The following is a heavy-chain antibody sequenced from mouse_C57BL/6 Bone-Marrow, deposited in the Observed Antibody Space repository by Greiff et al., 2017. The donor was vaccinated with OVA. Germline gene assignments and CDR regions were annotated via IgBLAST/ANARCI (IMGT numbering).Heavy chain of an antibody. CDR3: ARRYYGSSYWYFDV. CDR2: IYPGSGST. J-gene: IGHJ1*03. D-gene: IGHD1-1*01. Sequence: QVHVKQPGAELVKPGASVKMSCKASGYTFTSYWITWVKQRPGQGLEWIGDIYPGSGSTNYNEKFKSKATLTVDTSSSTAYMQLSSLTSEDSAVDYCARRYYGSSYWYFDVWGTGTTVTVSS. V-gene: IGHV1-55*01. CDR1: GYTFTSYW.